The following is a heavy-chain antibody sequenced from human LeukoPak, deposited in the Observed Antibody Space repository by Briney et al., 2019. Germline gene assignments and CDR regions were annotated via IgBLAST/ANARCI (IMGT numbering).Heavy chain of an antibody. J-gene: IGHJ5*02. CDR3: ARALQVATKYNWLDP. CDR2: ISSSSSYI. CDR1: GFTFSSYS. D-gene: IGHD5-12*01. Sequence: GGSLRLSCAASGFTFSSYSMNWVRQVPGKGLEWVSSISSSSSYIYYADSVKGRFTISRDNAKNSLYLQMNSLRAEDTAVYYCARALQVATKYNWLDPWGQGTLVTVSS. V-gene: IGHV3-21*01.